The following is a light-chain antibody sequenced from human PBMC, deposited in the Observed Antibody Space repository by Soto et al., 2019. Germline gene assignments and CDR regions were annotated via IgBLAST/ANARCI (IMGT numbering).Light chain of an antibody. Sequence: VLTQSPGTLSLSPGERATLSCRASQSVSSTYLAWYQHKPGQAPRLLIYGASRRATGIPDRFSGSGSGTDFTLTISRLEPEDFAVYYCQQYGGSSPITFCQETRLEIK. CDR2: GAS. CDR1: QSVSSTY. J-gene: IGKJ5*01. V-gene: IGKV3-20*01. CDR3: QQYGGSSPIT.